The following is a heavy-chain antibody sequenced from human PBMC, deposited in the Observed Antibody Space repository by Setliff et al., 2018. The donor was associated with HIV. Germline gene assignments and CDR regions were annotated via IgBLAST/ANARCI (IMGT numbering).Heavy chain of an antibody. V-gene: IGHV1-46*01. J-gene: IGHJ5*02. CDR2: INPSSGST. CDR3: TIATETPGMTTRENWFDP. CDR1: GYMFTSYG. D-gene: IGHD1-1*01. Sequence: GASVKVSCKASGYMFTSYGIGWVRQAPGQGLEWMGIINPSSGSTSFAQKFQGRVTMTRDTSTSTVYMELSSLRSEDTATYYCTIATETPGMTTRENWFDPWGQGTLVTVSS.